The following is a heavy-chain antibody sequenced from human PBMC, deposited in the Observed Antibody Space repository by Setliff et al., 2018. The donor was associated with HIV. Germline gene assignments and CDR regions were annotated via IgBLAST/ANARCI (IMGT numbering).Heavy chain of an antibody. J-gene: IGHJ4*02. V-gene: IGHV3-9*01. CDR1: GFTFADYS. Sequence: GGSLRLSCAASGFTFADYSMHWVRQAPGKGLEWVSGISWNSGSIGYADSVKGRFTISRDNAKNSLYLQMNSLRAEDTAVYYCARAKSSPYDILTGYYRPPDYWGQGTLVTVSS. CDR2: ISWNSGSI. D-gene: IGHD3-9*01. CDR3: ARAKSSPYDILTGYYRPPDY.